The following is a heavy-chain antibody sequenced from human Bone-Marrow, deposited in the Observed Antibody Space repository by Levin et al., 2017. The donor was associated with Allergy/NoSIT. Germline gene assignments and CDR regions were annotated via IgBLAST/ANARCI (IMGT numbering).Heavy chain of an antibody. D-gene: IGHD2-21*01. J-gene: IGHJ6*03. CDR2: IYYSGST. V-gene: IGHV4-61*01. CDR3: ARVRNVIPGYHYYYMDV. CDR1: GGSVSSGSYY. Sequence: PGGSLRLSCTVSGGSVSSGSYYWSWIRQPPGRGLEWIGFIYYSGSTKYNPSLKSRVTISVDMSRNQFSLNLNSVTAADTAMYYCARVRNVIPGYHYYYMDVWGKGTTVTVSS.